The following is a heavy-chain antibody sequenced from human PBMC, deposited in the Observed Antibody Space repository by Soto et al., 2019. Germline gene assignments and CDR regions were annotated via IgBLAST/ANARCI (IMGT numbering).Heavy chain of an antibody. CDR2: IKSKTDGGTT. V-gene: IGHV3-15*07. CDR1: GFTFSNAW. Sequence: EVPLVESGGGLVKPGGSLRLSCAASGFTFSNAWMNWVRQAPGKGLEWVGRIKSKTDGGTTDYAAPVKGRFTISRDDSKNTLYLQMNSLKTEDTAVYYCTTDFVRYCSGGSCYFYYYGMDVWGQGTTVTVSS. J-gene: IGHJ6*02. D-gene: IGHD2-15*01. CDR3: TTDFVRYCSGGSCYFYYYGMDV.